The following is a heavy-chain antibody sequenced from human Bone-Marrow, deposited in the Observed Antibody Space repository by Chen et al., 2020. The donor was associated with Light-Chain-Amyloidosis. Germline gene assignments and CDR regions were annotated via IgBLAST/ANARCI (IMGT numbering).Heavy chain of an antibody. D-gene: IGHD2-15*01. CDR3: AKRVVVGLTHLDS. Sequence: EVQLLESGGGLVQPGGSLRLSCTASGFTFSSYGMSWVRQAPGKGLEWVSAISGSGGSTYYADSVKGRFTTSRDNSKNTLYLQMNSLRAEDTAVYYCAKRVVVGLTHLDSWGQGTLVTVSS. J-gene: IGHJ4*02. CDR2: ISGSGGST. V-gene: IGHV3-23*01. CDR1: GFTFSSYG.